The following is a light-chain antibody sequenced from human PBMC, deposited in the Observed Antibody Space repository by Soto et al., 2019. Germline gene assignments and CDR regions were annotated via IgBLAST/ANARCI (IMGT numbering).Light chain of an antibody. J-gene: IGLJ3*02. CDR1: SSNIGAIYD. CDR2: GNS. V-gene: IGLV1-40*01. Sequence: QSVLTQPPSVSGAPGQRVTISCTGSSSNIGAIYDVHWYQQLPGTAPKLLIYGNSNRPSGVPDRFSGSKSGTSASLAITGLRAEDEADYYCQSYDSSLSGWVFGGGTKLPVL. CDR3: QSYDSSLSGWV.